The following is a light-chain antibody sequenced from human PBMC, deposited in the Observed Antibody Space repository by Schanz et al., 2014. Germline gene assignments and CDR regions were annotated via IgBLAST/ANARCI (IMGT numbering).Light chain of an antibody. CDR2: GAS. J-gene: IGKJ4*01. Sequence: EIVMTQSSGTLSVSPGERATLSCRASQSLSSNLAWYQQKPGQAPRLLIYGASTRATGIPARFSGSGSGTDFTLTINSLEPEDFAVYYCHQRSNWPPTFGGGTKVEIK. CDR3: HQRSNWPPT. CDR1: QSLSSN. V-gene: IGKV3-15*01.